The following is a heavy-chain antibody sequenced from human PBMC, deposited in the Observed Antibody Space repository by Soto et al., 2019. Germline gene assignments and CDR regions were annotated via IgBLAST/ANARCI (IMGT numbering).Heavy chain of an antibody. CDR3: AGSSSWYDYYYGMDV. Sequence: PGESLKISCKGSGYSFTSYWIGWVRQMPGKGLEWMGIIYPGDSDTRYSPSFQGQVTISADKSISTAYLQWSSLKASDTAMYYCAGSSSWYDYYYGMDVWGQGTTVTVSS. CDR2: IYPGDSDT. CDR1: GYSFTSYW. J-gene: IGHJ6*02. V-gene: IGHV5-51*01. D-gene: IGHD6-13*01.